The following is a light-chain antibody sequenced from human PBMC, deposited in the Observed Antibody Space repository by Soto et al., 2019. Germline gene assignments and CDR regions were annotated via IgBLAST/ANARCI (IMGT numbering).Light chain of an antibody. J-gene: IGLJ3*02. CDR1: SSNLGAGYD. CDR2: GNN. Sequence: QAVLTQPPSVSGAPGQRVTISCTGNSSNLGAGYDVHWYQQLPGTAPKLVIYGNNQRPSGVPDRFSGSKSGTSASLAISGLQSEDEADYYCAAWDDSLNGHWVFGGGTKLTVL. V-gene: IGLV1-40*01. CDR3: AAWDDSLNGHWV.